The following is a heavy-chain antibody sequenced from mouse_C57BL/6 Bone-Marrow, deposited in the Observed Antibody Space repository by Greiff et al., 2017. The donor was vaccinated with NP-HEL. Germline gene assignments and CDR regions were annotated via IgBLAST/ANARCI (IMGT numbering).Heavy chain of an antibody. Sequence: EVQVVESGGDLVKPGGSLKLSCAASGFTFSSYGMSWVRQTPDKRLEWVATISSGGSYTYYPDRVKGRFTLSRDTAKNTRYLQMSSLKSEDTAMYYCARRWAWFAYWGQGTLVTVSA. J-gene: IGHJ3*01. CDR2: ISSGGSYT. CDR3: ARRWAWFAY. V-gene: IGHV5-6*01. D-gene: IGHD2-3*01. CDR1: GFTFSSYG.